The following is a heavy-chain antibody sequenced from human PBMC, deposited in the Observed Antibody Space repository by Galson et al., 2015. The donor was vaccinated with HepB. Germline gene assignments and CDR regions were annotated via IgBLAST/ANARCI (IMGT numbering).Heavy chain of an antibody. Sequence: SLRLSCAGSGFIFSDHGMHWVRQAPGEGLEWVAAISFDGREEYYADSVKGRFTVSRDNSKNTMYLQMNSLETDDSAIYYCAKGQFLWFGELFSWGQGTLVTVSS. CDR2: ISFDGREE. CDR1: GFIFSDHG. V-gene: IGHV3-30*18. D-gene: IGHD3-10*01. CDR3: AKGQFLWFGELFS. J-gene: IGHJ5*02.